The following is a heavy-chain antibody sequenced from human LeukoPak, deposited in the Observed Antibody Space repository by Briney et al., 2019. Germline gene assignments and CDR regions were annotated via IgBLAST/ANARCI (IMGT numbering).Heavy chain of an antibody. D-gene: IGHD3-22*01. CDR3: ARAVDKGTGYYMDF. J-gene: IGHJ4*02. CDR2: ILFDGSKK. V-gene: IGHV3-30*02. CDR1: GFTFSHHG. Sequence: EGSLRLSCAASGFTFSHHGMHWVRQAPGKGLEWVAFILFDGSKKYFVDSVKGRFTISRDNSKNAVSLQMNNLRTEDTAMYYCARAVDKGTGYYMDFWGQGTLVTVSS.